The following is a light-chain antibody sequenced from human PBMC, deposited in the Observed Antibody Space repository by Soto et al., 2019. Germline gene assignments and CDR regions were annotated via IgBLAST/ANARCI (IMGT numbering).Light chain of an antibody. CDR2: AAS. CDR1: QSINTW. CDR3: QQYNSYYT. Sequence: IQVTQSPSTLSASIRDRVTITCPASQSINTWLAWYQFKPGKAPKLLIYAASSLESGVPSRFSGSGSGTEFTLTISSLQPEDFATYYCQQYNSYYTFGQGTKVEIK. V-gene: IGKV1-5*01. J-gene: IGKJ2*01.